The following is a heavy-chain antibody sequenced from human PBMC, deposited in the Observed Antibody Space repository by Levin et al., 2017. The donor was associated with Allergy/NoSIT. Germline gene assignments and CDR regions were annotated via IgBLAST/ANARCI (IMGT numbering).Heavy chain of an antibody. J-gene: IGHJ4*02. D-gene: IGHD3-10*01. Sequence: SETLSLTCTVSGGSISSGGYYWSWIRQHPGKGLEWIGYIYYSGSTYYNPSLKSRVTISVDTSKNQFSLKLSSVTAADTAVYYCAGSTHKIGALDYWGQGTLVTVSS. CDR3: AGSTHKIGALDY. V-gene: IGHV4-31*03. CDR2: IYYSGST. CDR1: GGSISSGGYY.